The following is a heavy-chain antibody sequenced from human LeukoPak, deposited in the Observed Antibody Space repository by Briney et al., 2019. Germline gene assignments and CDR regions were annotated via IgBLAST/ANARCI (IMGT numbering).Heavy chain of an antibody. D-gene: IGHD3-22*01. V-gene: IGHV3-23*01. Sequence: GGSLRLSCAASGLTFSSHTMNWVRQAPGKGLEYISSVTNGGTTYYADSVKGRFTISRDNSKSTLYLQMSSLRAEDTAVYYCAKHSSGSAFDIWGQGAMVTVSS. CDR1: GLTFSSHT. J-gene: IGHJ3*02. CDR2: VTNGGTT. CDR3: AKHSSGSAFDI.